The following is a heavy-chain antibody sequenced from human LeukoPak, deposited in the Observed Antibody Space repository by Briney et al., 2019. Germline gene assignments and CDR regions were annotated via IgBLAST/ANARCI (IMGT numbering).Heavy chain of an antibody. Sequence: PEGSLRLSCAASGFTFSSYAMSWVRQAPGKGLEWVSAISGSGGSTYYADSVKGRFTISRDNSKNTLYLQMNSLRAEDTAVYYCAKVDYDSSGYYDYWGQGTLVTVSS. J-gene: IGHJ4*02. D-gene: IGHD3-22*01. CDR2: ISGSGGST. V-gene: IGHV3-23*01. CDR3: AKVDYDSSGYYDY. CDR1: GFTFSSYA.